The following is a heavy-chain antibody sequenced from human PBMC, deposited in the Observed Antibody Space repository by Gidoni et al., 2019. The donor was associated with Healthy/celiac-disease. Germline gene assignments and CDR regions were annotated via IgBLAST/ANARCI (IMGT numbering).Heavy chain of an antibody. V-gene: IGHV3-15*01. CDR2: IKSKTDGGTT. CDR1: GFTFSNAW. D-gene: IGHD1-1*01. CDR3: TTVLAEQGGYYYYYGMDV. J-gene: IGHJ6*02. Sequence: EVQLVESGGGLVKPGGSLRLSCAASGFTFSNAWMSWVRQAPGKGLEWVGRIKSKTDGGTTDYAAPVKGRFTISRDDSKNTLYLQMNSLKTEDTAVYYCTTVLAEQGGYYYYYGMDVWGQGTTVTVSS.